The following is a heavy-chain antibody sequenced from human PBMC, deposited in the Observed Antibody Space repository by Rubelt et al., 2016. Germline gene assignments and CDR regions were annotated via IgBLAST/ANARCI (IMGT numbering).Heavy chain of an antibody. Sequence: QVQLVESGGGVVQPGRSLRLSCVASGFTFSNFAMHWVRQAPGKGLGWVAVISDGGTVKDYPDSVKGPFTISRENSKNSLDLQMNSLRVDDTAVYYCARVYSSYVDYWGRGTLVTVSS. V-gene: IGHV3-30*04. CDR2: ISDGGTVK. CDR1: GFTFSNFA. CDR3: ARVYSSYVDY. D-gene: IGHD4-11*01. J-gene: IGHJ4*02.